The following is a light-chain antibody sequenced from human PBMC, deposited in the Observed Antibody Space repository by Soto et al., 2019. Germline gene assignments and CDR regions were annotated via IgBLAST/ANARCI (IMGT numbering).Light chain of an antibody. Sequence: EIVLTQSPATLSLSPGERATLSCRASQSVSSYLAWYQQKPGQAPRLLIYDASNRATGIPARFSGSGSGTEFTLTISGLQPDDFATYYCQQSKSYPWTFGQGTKVDIK. V-gene: IGKV3-11*01. J-gene: IGKJ1*01. CDR2: DAS. CDR3: QQSKSYPWT. CDR1: QSVSSY.